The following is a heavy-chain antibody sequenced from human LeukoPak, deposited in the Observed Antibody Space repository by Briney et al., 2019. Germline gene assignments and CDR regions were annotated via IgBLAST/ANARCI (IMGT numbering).Heavy chain of an antibody. CDR2: ISSSGSTI. Sequence: GGSLRLSCAASGFTFSGYYMSWIRQAPGKGLEWVSYISSSGSTIYYADSVKGRFTISRDNAKNSLYLQMNSLRAEDTAVYYCARSLMNSVRPYYYYYYGMDVWGQGTTVTVSS. CDR3: ARSLMNSVRPYYYYYYGMDV. V-gene: IGHV3-11*01. J-gene: IGHJ6*02. CDR1: GFTFSGYY. D-gene: IGHD1-7*01.